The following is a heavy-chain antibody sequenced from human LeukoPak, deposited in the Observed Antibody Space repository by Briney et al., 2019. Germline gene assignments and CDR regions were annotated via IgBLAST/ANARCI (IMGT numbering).Heavy chain of an antibody. V-gene: IGHV1-46*01. Sequence: ASVTVSCQASGYTFTSYYMHWVRQAPAQGLAGMGIINPSGGSTSYEQKFQGRVTMTRDMSTSTVYMELSSLRSEVTAVYYCARENSDTAMVMSDRAWNDAFDIWGQGTMVTVSS. D-gene: IGHD5-18*01. CDR1: GYTFTSYY. CDR2: INPSGGST. CDR3: ARENSDTAMVMSDRAWNDAFDI. J-gene: IGHJ3*02.